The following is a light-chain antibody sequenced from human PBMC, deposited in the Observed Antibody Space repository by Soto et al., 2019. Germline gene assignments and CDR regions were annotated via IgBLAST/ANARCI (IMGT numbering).Light chain of an antibody. V-gene: IGKV1-9*01. CDR3: QQLDNYPHT. CDR2: AAS. J-gene: IGKJ5*01. Sequence: IQLPQSPSSLSASEGERFTITCRASQGISVYLAWYQQKPGKAPKLLISAASTLQSGVPSRFSGSGSGTDFTLTISSLQPEDFATYFCQQLDNYPHTFGQGTRLEIK. CDR1: QGISVY.